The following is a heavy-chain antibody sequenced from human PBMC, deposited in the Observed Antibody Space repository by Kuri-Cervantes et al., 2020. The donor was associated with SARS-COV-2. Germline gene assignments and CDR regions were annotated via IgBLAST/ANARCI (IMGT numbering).Heavy chain of an antibody. CDR3: ARQLRLYSMDV. D-gene: IGHD5-12*01. J-gene: IGHJ6*03. CDR1: GYSISSGYY. Sequence: SQTLSLTCAVSGYSISSGYYWGWIRQPPGKGLEWIGSIYHSGSTFYNPSLKSRVTISVDTSKNQFPLKLSSVTAADTAVYYCARQLRLYSMDVWGKGTTVTVSS. V-gene: IGHV4-38-2*01. CDR2: IYHSGST.